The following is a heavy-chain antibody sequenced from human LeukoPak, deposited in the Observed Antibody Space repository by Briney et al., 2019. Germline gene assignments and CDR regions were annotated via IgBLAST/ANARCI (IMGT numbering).Heavy chain of an antibody. CDR2: IRYDGSNK. CDR3: ARNNYYGSGGYYVY. D-gene: IGHD3-10*01. CDR1: GFTFSSYG. J-gene: IGHJ4*02. Sequence: GGSLRLSCAASGFTFSSYGMHWVRQAPGKGLEWVAFIRYDGSNKYYADSVKGRFTISRDNSKNTLYLQMNSLRAEDTAVYYCARNNYYGSGGYYVYWGQGTLVTVSS. V-gene: IGHV3-30*02.